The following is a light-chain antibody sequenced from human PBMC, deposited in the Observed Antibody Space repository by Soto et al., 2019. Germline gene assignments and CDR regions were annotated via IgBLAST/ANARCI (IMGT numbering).Light chain of an antibody. Sequence: DIQMTQSPSSLSASVGDRVTITCRASQSISSYLNWYQQKPGKAPKLLIYAASSLQSGVPSRFSGSGSGTDFTLTISSLQPEDFAVYYCQQCNNWPPLTFGGGTKVEIK. CDR2: AAS. CDR3: QQCNNWPPLT. CDR1: QSISSY. J-gene: IGKJ4*01. V-gene: IGKV1-39*01.